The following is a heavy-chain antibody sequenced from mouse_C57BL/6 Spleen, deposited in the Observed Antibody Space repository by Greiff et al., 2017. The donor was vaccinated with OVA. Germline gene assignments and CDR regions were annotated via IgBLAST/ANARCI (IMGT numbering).Heavy chain of an antibody. CDR2: IHPNTGST. J-gene: IGHJ2*01. Sequence: QVQLQQPGAELVMPGASVKLSCKASGYTFTSYWMHWVKQRPGQGLEWIGVIHPNTGSTNYNQKFKGKATLTVDKSSSTAYMQLRSLTSEDCAVYYCASPGYWGQGTTLTVSS. CDR3: ASPGY. CDR1: GYTFTSYW. V-gene: IGHV1-64*01.